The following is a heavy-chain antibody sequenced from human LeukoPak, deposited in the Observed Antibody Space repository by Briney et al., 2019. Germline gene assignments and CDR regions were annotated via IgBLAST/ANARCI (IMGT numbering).Heavy chain of an antibody. Sequence: GGSLRLSCAASGFTFSSYAMSWVRQAPGKGLEWVSAISGSGGSTYYADSVKGRFTISRDNSKNTLYLQMNSLRAEDTAVYYCAKAGEQQLVYWYFDLWGRSTLVTVSS. J-gene: IGHJ2*01. V-gene: IGHV3-23*01. CDR3: AKAGEQQLVYWYFDL. CDR1: GFTFSSYA. D-gene: IGHD6-13*01. CDR2: ISGSGGST.